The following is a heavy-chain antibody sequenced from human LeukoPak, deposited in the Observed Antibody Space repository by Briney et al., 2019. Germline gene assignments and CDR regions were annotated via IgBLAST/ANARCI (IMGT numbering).Heavy chain of an antibody. D-gene: IGHD4-17*01. CDR3: ARNRGDPSYFDY. CDR1: GFTFNGYS. Sequence: KSGGSLRLSCTASGFTFNGYSMNWVRQAPGKGLEWVSSISTSSSYIYYADSVKGRFTISRNNPKNSLYLQMNSLRAEDTAVYYCARNRGDPSYFDYWGQGTLVTVSS. J-gene: IGHJ4*02. CDR2: ISTSSSYI. V-gene: IGHV3-21*01.